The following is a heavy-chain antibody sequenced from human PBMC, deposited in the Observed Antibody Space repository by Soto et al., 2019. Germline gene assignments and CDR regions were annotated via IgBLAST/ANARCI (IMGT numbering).Heavy chain of an antibody. CDR1: GGSISSGDYY. CDR2: IYYSGST. D-gene: IGHD6-19*01. V-gene: IGHV4-30-4*01. Sequence: SETLSLTCTVSGGSISSGDYYWSWIRQPPGKGLEWIGYIYYSGSTYYNPSLKSRVTISVDTSKNQFSLKLSSVTAADTAVYYCARGSSGWYYFDYWGQGTLVTVS. J-gene: IGHJ4*02. CDR3: ARGSSGWYYFDY.